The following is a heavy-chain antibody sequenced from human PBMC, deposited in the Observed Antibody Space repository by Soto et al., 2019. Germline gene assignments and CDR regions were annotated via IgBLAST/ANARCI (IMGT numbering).Heavy chain of an antibody. CDR3: ARDQLYYNDISGRPLNAFDV. Sequence: LSCAASGFTFRNYGMNWVRQAPGKGLEWVSYIGIGSSTKYYADSVKGRFTISRDNAKNSLYLQMNSLRAEDTAVYYCARDQLYYNDISGRPLNAFDVWGQGTMVTVSS. CDR2: IGIGSSTK. J-gene: IGHJ3*01. V-gene: IGHV3-48*01. D-gene: IGHD3-22*01. CDR1: GFTFRNYG.